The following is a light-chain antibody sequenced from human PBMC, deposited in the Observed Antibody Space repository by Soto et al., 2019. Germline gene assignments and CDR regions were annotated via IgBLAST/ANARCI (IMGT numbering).Light chain of an antibody. V-gene: IGKV3-20*01. CDR1: QTVGRDY. CDR2: DAS. J-gene: IGKJ4*01. Sequence: EDVLTQSPGTLSLSPGERDTLSCRASQTVGRDYLGWYQQKPDQAPRLLIYDASNRATGIPDRFSGSGSGTDFTFTISRLEPEDFALYFCHQYAVSPLTFGGGTNVEIK. CDR3: HQYAVSPLT.